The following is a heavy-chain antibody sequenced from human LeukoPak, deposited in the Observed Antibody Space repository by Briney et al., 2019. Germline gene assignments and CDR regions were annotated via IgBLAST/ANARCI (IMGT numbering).Heavy chain of an antibody. V-gene: IGHV4-34*01. CDR1: GASFSGYY. D-gene: IGHD5-18*01. J-gene: IGHJ3*02. CDR3: ARARTNSYGNAFDI. Sequence: PGGTLCLTCAVSGASFSGYYWSWLRQPPGKGLEWIGEINHSGSTNYNPSLKSRVTISVDTYTNQFSLKLSSVTAADTAVCYCARARTNSYGNAFDIWGQGTMVTVSS. CDR2: INHSGST.